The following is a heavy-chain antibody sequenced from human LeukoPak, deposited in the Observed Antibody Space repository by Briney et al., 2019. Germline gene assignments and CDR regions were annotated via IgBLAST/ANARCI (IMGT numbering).Heavy chain of an antibody. CDR3: AKSPAMVRSWNVAYYFDY. CDR2: ISGSGGST. Sequence: GGSLRLSCAASGFTFSSYGMSWVRQAPGKGLEWVSAISGSGGSTYYADSVKGRFTISRDNSKNTLYLQMNSLRAKDTAVYYCAKSPAMVRSWNVAYYFDYWGQGTLVTVSS. D-gene: IGHD3-10*01. V-gene: IGHV3-23*01. CDR1: GFTFSSYG. J-gene: IGHJ4*02.